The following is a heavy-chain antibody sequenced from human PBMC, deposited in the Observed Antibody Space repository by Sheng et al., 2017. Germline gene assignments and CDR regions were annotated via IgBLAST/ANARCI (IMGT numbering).Heavy chain of an antibody. CDR3: AAKRSFGYCSGGSCYNAFDI. D-gene: IGHD2-15*01. CDR2: IIPIFGTA. V-gene: IGHV1-69*05. CDR1: GGTFSSYA. Sequence: QVQLVQSGAEVKKPGSSVKVSCKASGGTFSSYAISWVRQAPGQGLEWMGGIIPIFGTANYAQKFQGRVTITTDESTSTAYMELSSLRSEDTAVYYCAAKRSFGYCSGGSCYNAFDIWGQGTMVTVSS. J-gene: IGHJ3*02.